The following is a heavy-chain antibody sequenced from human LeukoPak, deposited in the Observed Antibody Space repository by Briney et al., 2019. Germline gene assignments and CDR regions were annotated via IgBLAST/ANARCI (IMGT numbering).Heavy chain of an antibody. CDR3: ATAARLLAYSFDY. J-gene: IGHJ4*02. V-gene: IGHV1-24*01. CDR2: FDPEDGET. Sequence: GASVNVSCQVSGYTLTELSMHWVRQAPGKGREWMGGFDPEDGETIYAQKFQGRVTMTEDTSTDTSYMELSSLRSEDTAVYYCATAARLLAYSFDYWGQGTLVTVSS. CDR1: GYTLTELS. D-gene: IGHD4-11*01.